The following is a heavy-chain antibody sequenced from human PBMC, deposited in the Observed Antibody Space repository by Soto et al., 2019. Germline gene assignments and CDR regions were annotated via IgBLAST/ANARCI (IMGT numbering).Heavy chain of an antibody. J-gene: IGHJ5*02. CDR1: GYTFANYG. D-gene: IGHD3-10*01. V-gene: IGHV1-18*01. CDR2: INVYNGNT. Sequence: ASVKVSCKASGYTFANYGISWVRQAPGQGLEWMGWINVYNGNTKYAQKVQGRVTMTTDTSTSTAYMELRSLRSDDTAVYYCARGVGSGSYYNQYNWFAPWGQGTLVTVSS. CDR3: ARGVGSGSYYNQYNWFAP.